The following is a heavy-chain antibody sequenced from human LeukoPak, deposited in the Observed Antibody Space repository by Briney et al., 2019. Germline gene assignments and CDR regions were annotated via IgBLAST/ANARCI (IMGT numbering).Heavy chain of an antibody. CDR3: ARPNGVGTTTRWFDP. CDR2: IYYSGST. J-gene: IGHJ5*02. V-gene: IGHV4-59*01. Sequence: SETLSLTCTVSGGSISSYYWSWIRQPPGKGLEWIGYIYYSGSTNYNASLTNRVTISVDTSKNQFSLKLSSVTAADTATYYCARPNGVGTTTRWFDPWGQGTLVTVSS. CDR1: GGSISSYY. D-gene: IGHD1-26*01.